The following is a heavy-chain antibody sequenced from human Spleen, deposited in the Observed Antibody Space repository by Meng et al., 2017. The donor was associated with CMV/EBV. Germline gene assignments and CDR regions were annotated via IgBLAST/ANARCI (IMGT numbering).Heavy chain of an antibody. CDR2: MHPNSGNT. Sequence: ASVKVSCKTSGYTFTSYDINWVRQATGQGLEWMGWMHPNSGNTGYAQKFQGRVTMTRDTSKSTPYLELSSLRSEDTAVYYCARSKTSGSWLEDYWGQGTLVTVSS. V-gene: IGHV1-8*01. CDR1: GYTFTSYD. D-gene: IGHD6-13*01. CDR3: ARSKTSGSWLEDY. J-gene: IGHJ4*02.